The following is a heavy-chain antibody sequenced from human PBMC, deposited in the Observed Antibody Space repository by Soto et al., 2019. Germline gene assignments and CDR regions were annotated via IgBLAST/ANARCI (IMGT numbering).Heavy chain of an antibody. D-gene: IGHD5-18*01. CDR1: GFTFSSYA. V-gene: IGHV3-23*01. J-gene: IGHJ4*02. CDR2: ISGSGGST. CDR3: ARSGAAMVLMGFDF. Sequence: EVQLLESGGGLVQPGGSLRLSCAASGFTFSSYAMSWVRQAPGKGLEWVSAISGSGGSTYYADSVKGRFTVSRDNSENTLYLKMSSLGAEDTAVYYGARSGAAMVLMGFDFWGQGTLVNVS.